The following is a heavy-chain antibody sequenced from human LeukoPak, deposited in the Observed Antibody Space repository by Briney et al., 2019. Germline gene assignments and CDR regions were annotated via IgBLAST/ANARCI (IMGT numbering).Heavy chain of an antibody. CDR3: ARRDSSGYYVY. CDR2: IYASGNT. V-gene: IGHV4-4*07. D-gene: IGHD3-22*01. CDR1: GGSISRYY. J-gene: IGHJ4*02. Sequence: PSETLSLTCTVSGGSISRYYWVWIRQPAGKGLEWIGRIYASGNTNYNPSLKSRVTMSVDTSKSQFSLKLSAVTAADTAAYYCARRDSSGYYVYWGQGALVTVSS.